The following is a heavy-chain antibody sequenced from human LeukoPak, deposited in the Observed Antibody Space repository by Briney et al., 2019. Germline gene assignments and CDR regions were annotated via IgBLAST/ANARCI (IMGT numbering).Heavy chain of an antibody. V-gene: IGHV3-23*01. CDR2: ISASGVNT. CDR1: EVTLGRYA. J-gene: IGHJ4*02. D-gene: IGHD3-22*01. CDR3: AKYVYPDSTGPFH. Sequence: GGSLRLSCVVSEVTLGRYAMSWVRQAPGKGLEWVSGISASGVNTHYAASVRGRFIISRDNSKNTLYLQMNSLRAGDTALYSCAKYVYPDSTGPFHWGQGTLVTVSS.